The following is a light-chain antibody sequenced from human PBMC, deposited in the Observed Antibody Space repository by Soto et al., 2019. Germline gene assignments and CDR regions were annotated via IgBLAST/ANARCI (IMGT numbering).Light chain of an antibody. J-gene: IGLJ1*01. Sequence: QSALTQPASVSGSPGQSITISCTATSSDVGGYNFVSWYQQHPGKAPRLMIYDVTNRPSGVSNRFSGSKSGNTPSLTISGLQAEDEADYYCSSYTTSGAYVFGSGTKLTVL. CDR3: SSYTTSGAYV. CDR1: SSDVGGYNF. V-gene: IGLV2-14*01. CDR2: DVT.